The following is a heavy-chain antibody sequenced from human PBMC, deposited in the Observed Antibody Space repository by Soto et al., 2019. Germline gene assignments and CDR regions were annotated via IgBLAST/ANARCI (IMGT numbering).Heavy chain of an antibody. V-gene: IGHV3-15*01. D-gene: IGHD1-26*01. J-gene: IGHJ6*02. CDR1: GFTFSNAW. Sequence: GGSLRLSCAASGFTFSNAWMSWVRQAPGKGLEWVGRIKSKTDGGTTDYAAPVKGRFTISRDDSKNTLYLQMNSLKTEDTAVYYCTTGVGATPLNYYYGMDVWGQGTTVTVSS. CDR3: TTGVGATPLNYYYGMDV. CDR2: IKSKTDGGTT.